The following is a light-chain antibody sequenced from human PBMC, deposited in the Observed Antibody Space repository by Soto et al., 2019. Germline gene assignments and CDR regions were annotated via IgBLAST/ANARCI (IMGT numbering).Light chain of an antibody. CDR3: QQVNNYPLT. Sequence: DVQLTQSPSFMSASVGDRVSITCRASQGISTFLAWYQQHPGTAPKRLIYDASNLQSGVPSMFSGSGSGTEFTLTISSPQPEDFATYYCQQVNNYPLTFGRGTKVEI. V-gene: IGKV1-9*01. J-gene: IGKJ4*01. CDR2: DAS. CDR1: QGISTF.